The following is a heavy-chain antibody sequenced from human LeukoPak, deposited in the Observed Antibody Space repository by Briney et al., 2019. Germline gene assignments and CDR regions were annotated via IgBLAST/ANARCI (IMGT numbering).Heavy chain of an antibody. CDR3: AKDPIFSGSYGVFDY. CDR1: GFTFSNYG. D-gene: IGHD1-26*01. J-gene: IGHJ4*02. CDR2: ISRSGTET. Sequence: GGSLRLSCAGAGFTFSNYGMSWVRQAPGKGLEWVSVISRSGTETYHADSVRGRFTISRDNAKNTLYLQMNSLRAGDTAVYYCAKDPIFSGSYGVFDYWGLGTLVTVSS. V-gene: IGHV3-23*01.